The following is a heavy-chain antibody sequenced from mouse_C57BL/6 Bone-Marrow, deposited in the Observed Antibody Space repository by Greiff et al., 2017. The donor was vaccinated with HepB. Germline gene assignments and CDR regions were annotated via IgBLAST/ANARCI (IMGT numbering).Heavy chain of an antibody. Sequence: EVQLQESGAELVKPGASVKLSCTASGFNIKDYYMHWVKQRTEQGLEWIGRLDPEDGENKYAPKFPGKATITADTSSHTASLQHSSLTSEDTAVYDCARGPCYYYGRSDTLPDWYFEDWGTGTTVTVSS. CDR1: GFNIKDYY. CDR2: LDPEDGEN. CDR3: ARGPCYYYGRSDTLPDWYFED. V-gene: IGHV14-2*01. D-gene: IGHD1-1*01. J-gene: IGHJ1*03.